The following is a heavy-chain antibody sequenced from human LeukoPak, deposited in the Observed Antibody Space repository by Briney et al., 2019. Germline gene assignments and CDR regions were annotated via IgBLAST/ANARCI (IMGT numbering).Heavy chain of an antibody. CDR1: GFTFSSYA. CDR2: IIGSGGRT. CDR3: TKEKKVVVVPTAIFDY. D-gene: IGHD2-2*01. J-gene: IGHJ4*02. Sequence: GGSLRLSCAASGFTFSSYAMSWVRQAPGKGLEWVSTIIGSGGRTYYADSVKGRFTISRDNSKNTLYLQMDSLTAEDAAMYFCTKEKKVVVVPTAIFDYWGQGALVTVSS. V-gene: IGHV3-23*01.